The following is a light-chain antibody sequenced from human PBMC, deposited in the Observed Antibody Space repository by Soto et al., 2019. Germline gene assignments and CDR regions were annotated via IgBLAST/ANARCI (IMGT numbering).Light chain of an antibody. CDR1: SSDIGAYDY. CDR3: CSYGGSFPYV. Sequence: QSALTQPASLSGSPGQSITISCTGTSSDIGAYDYVSWFQQHPGKAPKLMIYDVTKRPSGVPDRFSGSKSGNTASLTISGLQAEDEADFYCCSYGGSFPYVFGTGTKLTVL. J-gene: IGLJ1*01. CDR2: DVT. V-gene: IGLV2-11*01.